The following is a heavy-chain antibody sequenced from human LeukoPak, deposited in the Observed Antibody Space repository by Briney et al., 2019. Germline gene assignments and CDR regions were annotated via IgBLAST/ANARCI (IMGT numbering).Heavy chain of an antibody. CDR1: GFTFNSYT. V-gene: IGHV3-23*01. D-gene: IGHD2-15*01. CDR2: ISGSGGST. J-gene: IGHJ4*02. CDR3: AKLTSGGSCYPSDY. Sequence: PGGSLRLSCVASGFTFNSYTMSWVRQAPGKGLEWVSAISGSGGSTYYADSVKGRFSISRDNSKNTLSLQMNSLRTEDTAVYYCAKLTSGGSCYPSDYWGQGTLVTVSS.